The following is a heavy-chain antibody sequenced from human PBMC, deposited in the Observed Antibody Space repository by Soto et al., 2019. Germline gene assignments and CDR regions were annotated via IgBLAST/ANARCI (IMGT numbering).Heavy chain of an antibody. CDR3: ARHATGGTYPLDY. Sequence: QVQLQESGPGLVXPSETLSLTCTVSSGSISGSYWAWIRQPPGKGLEYIGHIYYTGSTNYSPSLQSRVTMSVDTSKNQFSLKLTSVTAADTAVYYCARHATGGTYPLDYWGQGTLVTVSS. CDR2: IYYTGST. V-gene: IGHV4-59*08. J-gene: IGHJ4*02. D-gene: IGHD1-26*01. CDR1: SGSISGSY.